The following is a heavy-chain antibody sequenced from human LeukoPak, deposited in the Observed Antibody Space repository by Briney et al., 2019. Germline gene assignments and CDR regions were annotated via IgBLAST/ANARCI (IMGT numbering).Heavy chain of an antibody. CDR3: ARLRSYYYGSGSYHGKKGNYYYMDV. CDR1: YASMNNYH. V-gene: IGHV4-34*01. J-gene: IGHJ6*03. CDR2: INHSGST. Sequence: SETLSLTCIVSYASMNNYHWSWIRQPPGKGLEWIGEINHSGSTNYNPSLKSRVTISVDTSKNQFSLKLSSVTAADTAVYYCARLRSYYYGSGSYHGKKGNYYYMDVWGKGTTVTISS. D-gene: IGHD3-10*01.